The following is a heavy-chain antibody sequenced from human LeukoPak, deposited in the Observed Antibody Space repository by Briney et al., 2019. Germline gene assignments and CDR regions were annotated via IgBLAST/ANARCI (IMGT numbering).Heavy chain of an antibody. CDR1: GGSFSGYY. Sequence: PSETLSLTCAVYGGSFSGYYWSWIRQPPGKGLEWIGEINHSGSTNYNPSLKSRVTISVDTSKNQFSLKLSSVTAADTAVYYCARLDYYDSSGYYYYYYMDVWGKGTTVTISS. D-gene: IGHD3-22*01. V-gene: IGHV4-34*01. J-gene: IGHJ6*03. CDR3: ARLDYYDSSGYYYYYYMDV. CDR2: INHSGST.